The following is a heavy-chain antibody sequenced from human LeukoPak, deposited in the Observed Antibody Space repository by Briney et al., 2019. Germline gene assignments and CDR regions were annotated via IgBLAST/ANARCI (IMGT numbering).Heavy chain of an antibody. CDR3: ARVNYDYYYGAFCDY. D-gene: IGHD3-10*01. V-gene: IGHV4-59*01. J-gene: IGHJ4*02. CDR1: GGSICSYY. Sequence: PSETLSLTCTVSGGSICSYYWSWIRQPPGKGLEWVGYIYYSGSTNYNPSLKSRVTISVDTSKNQFSLKLSSVTAADTAVYYCARVNYDYYYGAFCDYWGQGTLVTVSS. CDR2: IYYSGST.